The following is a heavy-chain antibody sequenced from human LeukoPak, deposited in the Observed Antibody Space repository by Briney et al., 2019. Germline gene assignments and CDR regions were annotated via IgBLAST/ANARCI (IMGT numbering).Heavy chain of an antibody. CDR3: ARTLYGAYGRADY. CDR1: GGSICNYY. J-gene: IGHJ4*02. CDR2: LYYLGST. V-gene: IGHV4-59*01. D-gene: IGHD2/OR15-2a*01. Sequence: SVTLSLTCSVSGGSICNYYWIWLRQPPGKGLVWIGYLYYLGSTNYHPSLKSRVTISVDTSKNQFSLKLSSVTAADTAVYYCARTLYGAYGRADYWGQGTLVTVSS.